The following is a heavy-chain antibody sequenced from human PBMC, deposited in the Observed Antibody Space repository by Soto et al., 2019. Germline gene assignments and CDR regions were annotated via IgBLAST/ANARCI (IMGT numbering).Heavy chain of an antibody. V-gene: IGHV1-69*01. CDR3: AGGSHATFGGVTVYYYYGMDV. Sequence: QEQLVQSGAEVKKPGSSVKVSCKASGGTFSSSGFSWVRQAPGQGLEWVGDIFPIFNTANYAQKFQGRVTITADESTSTVYMVLSSLRSDDTAVYYCAGGSHATFGGVTVYYYYGMDVWGQGTTVTVSS. CDR2: IFPIFNTA. CDR1: GGTFSSSG. J-gene: IGHJ6*02. D-gene: IGHD3-16*01.